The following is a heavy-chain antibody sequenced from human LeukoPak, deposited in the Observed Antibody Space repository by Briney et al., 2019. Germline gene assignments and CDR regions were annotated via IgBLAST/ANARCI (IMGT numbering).Heavy chain of an antibody. Sequence: ASVKVSCKASGYTLTGYYMHWVRQAPGQGLEWMGWINPNSGGTNYAQKFQGRVTMTRDTSISTAYMELSRLRSDDTAVYYCARPLSGWFGELYDYWGQGTLVTVSS. CDR1: GYTLTGYY. CDR3: ARPLSGWFGELYDY. J-gene: IGHJ4*02. D-gene: IGHD3-10*01. CDR2: INPNSGGT. V-gene: IGHV1-2*02.